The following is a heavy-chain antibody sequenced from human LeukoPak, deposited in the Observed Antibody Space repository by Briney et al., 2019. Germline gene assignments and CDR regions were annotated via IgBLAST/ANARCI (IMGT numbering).Heavy chain of an antibody. D-gene: IGHD2-2*02. J-gene: IGHJ4*02. CDR1: GGSINSGSYC. CDR3: ARCTSTSCYNFDY. Sequence: PSQTLSLTCTVSGGSINSGSYCWNWIRQSAGKGLEWIGHIYSTGTTNCNPSLKSRVTISLDTSKNQFSLKLNSVTAADTAVYYCARCTSTSCYNFDYWGQGTLVTVSS. CDR2: IYSTGTT. V-gene: IGHV4-61*09.